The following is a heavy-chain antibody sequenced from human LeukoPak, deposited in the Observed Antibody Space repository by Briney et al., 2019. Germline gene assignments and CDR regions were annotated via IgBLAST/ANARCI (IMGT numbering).Heavy chain of an antibody. D-gene: IGHD2-21*01. V-gene: IGHV1-8*01. Sequence: GASVKVSCKASGYTFTSYDINWVRQATGQGLEWMGWMNPNSGNTGYAQKFQGRVTMTRNTSISTAYMELSSLRSEDTAVYYCARGLLWWSLPEAGNFDYWGQGTLVTVSS. CDR2: MNPNSGNT. J-gene: IGHJ4*02. CDR3: ARGLLWWSLPEAGNFDY. CDR1: GYTFTSYD.